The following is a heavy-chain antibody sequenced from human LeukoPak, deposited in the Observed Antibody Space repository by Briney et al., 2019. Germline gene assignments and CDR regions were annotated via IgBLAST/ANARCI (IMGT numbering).Heavy chain of an antibody. J-gene: IGHJ4*02. CDR1: GYTFTSYY. CDR3: AKAANLAGIAVASGDY. V-gene: IGHV1-46*01. Sequence: GASVKVSCKASGYTFTSYYMHWVRQAPGQGLEWMGIINPSGGSTSYAQKFQGRVTMTRDMSTSTVYMELSSLRAEDTAVYYCAKAANLAGIAVASGDYWGQGTLVTVSS. CDR2: INPSGGST. D-gene: IGHD6-19*01.